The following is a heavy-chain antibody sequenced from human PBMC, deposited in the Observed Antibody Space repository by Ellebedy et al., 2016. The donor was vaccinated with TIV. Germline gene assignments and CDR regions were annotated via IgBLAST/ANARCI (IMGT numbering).Heavy chain of an antibody. CDR1: GYTFTNYG. J-gene: IGHJ4*02. V-gene: IGHV1-18*04. CDR2: ISGDNGYT. D-gene: IGHD6-13*01. CDR3: ARGGSSNWYEAFDF. Sequence: AASVKVSCKTSGYTFTNYGISWVRQAPGQGLEWMAWISGDNGYTRFEQNLQGRVTVTTDTSTNTAYMELSSLTSDDTATAVFYCARGGSSNWYEAFDFWGQGTLVTASS.